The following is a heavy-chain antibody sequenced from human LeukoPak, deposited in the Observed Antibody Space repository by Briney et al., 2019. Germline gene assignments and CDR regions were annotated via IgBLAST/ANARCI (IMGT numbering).Heavy chain of an antibody. J-gene: IGHJ4*02. Sequence: ASVKVSCKASGYTFTGYYMHWVRQAPGQGLVWMGWINPNSGGTNYAQKLQGRVTMTRDTSISTAYMELSRLRSDDTAVYYCARSGWYGVPFDYWGQGTLVTVSS. CDR1: GYTFTGYY. V-gene: IGHV1-2*02. D-gene: IGHD6-19*01. CDR3: ARSGWYGVPFDY. CDR2: INPNSGGT.